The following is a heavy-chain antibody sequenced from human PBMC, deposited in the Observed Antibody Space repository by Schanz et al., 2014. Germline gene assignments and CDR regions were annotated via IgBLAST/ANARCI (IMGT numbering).Heavy chain of an antibody. Sequence: QLQLQESGPGLVKPSETLSLTCTVSSGSISSFKWSWIRQPPGKGLEYIGYIYSSGSTNYNPSLESRVTMSVDTSKNQFSLKLSSVTAADTAVYYCAREWSSFDYWGQGTLVTVSS. CDR2: IYSSGST. J-gene: IGHJ4*02. D-gene: IGHD2-8*01. CDR1: SGSISSFK. V-gene: IGHV4-59*01. CDR3: AREWSSFDY.